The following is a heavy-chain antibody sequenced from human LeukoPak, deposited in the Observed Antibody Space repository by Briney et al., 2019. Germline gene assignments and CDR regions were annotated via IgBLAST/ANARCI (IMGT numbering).Heavy chain of an antibody. CDR3: AREIVFNDFWSGYYNDY. V-gene: IGHV3-21*03. J-gene: IGHJ4*02. CDR2: ISSSGTYL. CDR1: GFTFSTYN. Sequence: GGSLRLSCAASGFTFSTYNMNWVRRAPGKGLEWVSSISSSGTYLYYADSMKGRFTISRDNAKNSLYLQMNSLRAEDTAVYYCAREIVFNDFWSGYYNDYWGQGTLVTASS. D-gene: IGHD3-3*01.